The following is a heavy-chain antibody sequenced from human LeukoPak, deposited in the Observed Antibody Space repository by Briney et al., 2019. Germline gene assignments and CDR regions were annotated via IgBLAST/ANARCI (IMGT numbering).Heavy chain of an antibody. J-gene: IGHJ5*02. CDR1: GYTFTSYY. CDR3: ARDLNKYQLLSWFDP. V-gene: IGHV1-46*01. Sequence: ASVKVSCKASGYTFTSYYMHWVRQAPGQGLEWMGIINPSGGSTSYAQKFQGRVTMTRDTSTSTVYMELSSLGSEDTAVYYCARDLNKYQLLSWFDPWGQGNLVTVSS. D-gene: IGHD2-2*01. CDR2: INPSGGST.